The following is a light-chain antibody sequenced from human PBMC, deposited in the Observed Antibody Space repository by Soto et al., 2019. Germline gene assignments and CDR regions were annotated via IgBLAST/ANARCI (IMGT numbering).Light chain of an antibody. CDR2: DAS. Sequence: DIQMTQSPSSLSASVGDRVTIACRASQDISSYLNWYQQKPGKAPKLLIKDASSLQSGVPSRFSGSGSGTDFTLTISSLQPEDFATYYCQQSFRTWTFGQGTRVEIK. CDR1: QDISSY. J-gene: IGKJ1*01. V-gene: IGKV1-39*01. CDR3: QQSFRTWT.